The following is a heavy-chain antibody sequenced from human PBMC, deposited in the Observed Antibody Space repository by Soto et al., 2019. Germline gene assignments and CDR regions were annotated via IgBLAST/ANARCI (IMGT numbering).Heavy chain of an antibody. V-gene: IGHV4-30-2*01. CDR1: GGSISSGGYS. CDR3: ARDEYSSGPPAY. D-gene: IGHD3-22*01. Sequence: PSETLSLTCAVSGGSISSGGYSWSWIRQPPGKGLEWIGYIYHSGSTYYNPSLKSRVTISVDRSKNQFSLKLSSVTAADTAVYYCARDEYSSGPPAYWGQGTLVTVSS. CDR2: IYHSGST. J-gene: IGHJ4*02.